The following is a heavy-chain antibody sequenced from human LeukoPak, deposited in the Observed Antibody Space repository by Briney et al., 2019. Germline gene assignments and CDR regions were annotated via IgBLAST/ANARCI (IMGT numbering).Heavy chain of an antibody. Sequence: GGSLKLSCAASGFTFSGSAMHWVRQASGKGLEWVGRIRSKANSYATAYAASVKGRFTISRDDSKNTAYLQMNSLKTEGTAVYYCTSIPYGSGSHWGQGTLVTVSS. CDR2: IRSKANSYAT. V-gene: IGHV3-73*01. CDR3: TSIPYGSGSH. D-gene: IGHD3-10*01. J-gene: IGHJ4*02. CDR1: GFTFSGSA.